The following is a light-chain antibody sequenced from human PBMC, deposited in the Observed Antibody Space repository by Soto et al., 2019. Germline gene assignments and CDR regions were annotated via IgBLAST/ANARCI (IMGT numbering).Light chain of an antibody. CDR2: RAS. CDR1: HSVNNN. CDR3: RQSDNGPLLS. Sequence: ETVLTQSPATLSVSPGETATLSCRAEHSVNNNLAWYQQKPGQAPKLLIYRASTRATDIPARFSGSGSGTDFTLPISTLRSEVSEIYYCRQSDNGPLLSFGGGTKGEIK. V-gene: IGKV3-15*01. J-gene: IGKJ4*01.